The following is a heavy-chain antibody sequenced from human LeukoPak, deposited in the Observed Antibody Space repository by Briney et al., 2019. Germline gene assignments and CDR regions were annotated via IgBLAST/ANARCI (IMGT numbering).Heavy chain of an antibody. CDR2: IYYSGST. Sequence: SETLSLTRTVSGGSISSGDSYWTWIRQPPGKGLEWIGNIYYSGSTDHNPSLKSRVIISVDTSKNQFSLKLSSVTAADTALYYCARHNNYDYIWGSYRPTGGFDYWGQGTLVTVSS. CDR1: GGSISSGDSY. CDR3: ARHNNYDYIWGSYRPTGGFDY. J-gene: IGHJ4*02. V-gene: IGHV4-30-4*01. D-gene: IGHD3-16*02.